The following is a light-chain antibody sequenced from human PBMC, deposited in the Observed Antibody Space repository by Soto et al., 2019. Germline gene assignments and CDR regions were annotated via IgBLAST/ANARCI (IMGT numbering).Light chain of an antibody. J-gene: IGLJ1*01. CDR1: SSDVGGYNY. V-gene: IGLV2-14*01. Sequence: QSALAHPASVSWSPGQSITISCTGASSDVGGYNYVSWYQQHPGKAPKLLIYEVTNRPSGVSNRFSGSKSGNTASLTISGLRAEDEADYYCSSYTTSTTPYVFGTGTKVTVL. CDR2: EVT. CDR3: SSYTTSTTPYV.